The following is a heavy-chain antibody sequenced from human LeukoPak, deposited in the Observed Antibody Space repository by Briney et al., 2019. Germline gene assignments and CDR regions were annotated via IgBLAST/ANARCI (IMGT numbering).Heavy chain of an antibody. CDR3: ARGRPYYYDSSGYYYGDAFDI. CDR1: GGSISCSSYY. V-gene: IGHV4-39*07. CDR2: IYYSGST. J-gene: IGHJ3*02. D-gene: IGHD3-22*01. Sequence: PSETLSLTCTVSGGSISCSSYYWGWIRQPPGKGLEWIGSIYYSGSTYYNPSLKSRVTISVDTSKNQFSLKLSSVTAADTAVYYCARGRPYYYDSSGYYYGDAFDIWGQGTMVTVSS.